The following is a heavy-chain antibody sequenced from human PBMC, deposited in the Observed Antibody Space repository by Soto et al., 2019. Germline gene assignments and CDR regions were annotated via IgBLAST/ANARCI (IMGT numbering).Heavy chain of an antibody. CDR2: IYHGGTT. J-gene: IGHJ4*01. CDR3: AKAHVTVVAGNTFDY. D-gene: IGHD6-19*01. Sequence: SDTLSLTRTVSGYSISSGSYWGWIRQPPGKGPEWIASIYHGGTTFYNPSLKSRVTVSVDKSNNQFSLKLRSVTAADTAVYYCAKAHVTVVAGNTFDYWGHGTLVPVSS. V-gene: IGHV4-38-2*02. CDR1: GYSISSGSY.